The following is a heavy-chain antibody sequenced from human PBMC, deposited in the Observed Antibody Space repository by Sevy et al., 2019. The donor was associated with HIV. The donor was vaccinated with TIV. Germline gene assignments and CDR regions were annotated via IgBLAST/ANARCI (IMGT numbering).Heavy chain of an antibody. CDR3: TTDTGISDYDFWSGRDDTFDN. Sequence: GESLKISCVASGFTFSNAWMSWVRQAPGKGLEWVGRIKSKTDGGTTDSAAPVKGRFTISTDESKYTLYMQMNSLKTEDTAVYDCTTDTGISDYDFWSGRDDTFDNWGQGTMVTVSS. D-gene: IGHD3-3*01. CDR2: IKSKTDGGTT. J-gene: IGHJ3*02. CDR1: GFTFSNAW. V-gene: IGHV3-15*01.